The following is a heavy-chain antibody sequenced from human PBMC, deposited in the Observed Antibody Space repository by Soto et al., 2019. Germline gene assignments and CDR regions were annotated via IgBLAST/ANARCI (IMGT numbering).Heavy chain of an antibody. CDR1: GFTFSSYA. CDR3: AKDPRWGAVAGLDS. CDR2: IIGSGGST. J-gene: IGHJ4*02. Sequence: EVQLLESGGGLVQPGGSLRLSCAASGFTFSSYAMSWVRQAPGKGLEWVSAIIGSGGSTYYADSVKGRFTIARDTSKKALYLQMSSLRDEDTVVYYCAKDPRWGAVAGLDSWGQGTLVTVSS. D-gene: IGHD6-19*01. V-gene: IGHV3-23*01.